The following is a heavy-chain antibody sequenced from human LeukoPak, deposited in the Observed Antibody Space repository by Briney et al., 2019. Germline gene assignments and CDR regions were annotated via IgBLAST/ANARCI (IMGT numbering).Heavy chain of an antibody. CDR1: GFTFNTYS. Sequence: GSLRLSCAASGFTFNTYSMNWVRQAPGKGLEWVSSINSGSTYKYYADSVKGRFTVSRDNAKNSLYLQMNSLRAEDTAVYYCATAGRYYYDSSGYYSDYWGQGTLVTVSS. J-gene: IGHJ4*02. V-gene: IGHV3-21*04. D-gene: IGHD3-22*01. CDR2: INSGSTYK. CDR3: ATAGRYYYDSSGYYSDY.